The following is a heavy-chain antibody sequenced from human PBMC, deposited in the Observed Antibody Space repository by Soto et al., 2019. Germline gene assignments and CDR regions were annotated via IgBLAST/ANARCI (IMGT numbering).Heavy chain of an antibody. CDR3: ARVLPGKYYFDY. CDR2: TRNKAKSYTT. CDR1: GFTFSDHY. D-gene: IGHD2-21*02. V-gene: IGHV3-72*01. J-gene: IGHJ4*02. Sequence: EVQLVESGGGLVQPGGSLRLSCAASGFTFSDHYMDWVRQAPGKGLEWVGRTRNKAKSYTTDYAASVKGRFTISRDDSKYSLYLQMNSLKTEDTAVYYCARVLPGKYYFDYWGQGTLVTVSS.